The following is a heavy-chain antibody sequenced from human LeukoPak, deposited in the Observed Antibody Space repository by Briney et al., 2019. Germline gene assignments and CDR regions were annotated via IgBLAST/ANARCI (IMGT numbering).Heavy chain of an antibody. D-gene: IGHD3-16*02. CDR3: ARGHGDYVWGSYRPSRFDY. Sequence: ASVKVSCKASGYTFTSYDINGVRQATGQGLEWMGWMNPNSGNTGYAQKFQGRVTMTRNTSISTAYMELSSLRSEDTAVYYCARGHGDYVWGSYRPSRFDYWCQGTLVTVSS. CDR1: GYTFTSYD. V-gene: IGHV1-8*01. CDR2: MNPNSGNT. J-gene: IGHJ4*02.